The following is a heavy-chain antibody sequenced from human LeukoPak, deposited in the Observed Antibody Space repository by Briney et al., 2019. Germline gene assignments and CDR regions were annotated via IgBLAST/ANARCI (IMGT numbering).Heavy chain of an antibody. CDR3: ARVGSEVYNWNYDIDY. CDR2: IYYSGST. D-gene: IGHD1-7*01. Sequence: SETLSLTCTVSGDSISSHYWSWIRQPPGKGLEWVGYIYYSGSTNYNPSLKSRVTISVDTSKNQFSLKLSSVTAADTAVYYCARVGSEVYNWNYDIDYWGQGTLVTVSS. V-gene: IGHV4-59*11. J-gene: IGHJ4*02. CDR1: GDSISSHY.